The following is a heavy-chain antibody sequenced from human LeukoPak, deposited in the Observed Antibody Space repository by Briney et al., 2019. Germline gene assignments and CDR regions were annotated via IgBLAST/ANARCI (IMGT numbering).Heavy chain of an antibody. V-gene: IGHV1-69*13. J-gene: IGHJ5*02. CDR1: GGTFSSYA. Sequence: ASVKVSCKASGGTFSSYAIIWVRQAPGQGLEWMGGIIPIFGTANYAQKFQGRVTITADESTSTAYMELSSLRSEDTAVYYCARDSTLSEYQLLWLHSSGWSAWGQGTLVTVSS. CDR3: ARDSTLSEYQLLWLHSSGWSA. CDR2: IIPIFGTA. D-gene: IGHD2-2*01.